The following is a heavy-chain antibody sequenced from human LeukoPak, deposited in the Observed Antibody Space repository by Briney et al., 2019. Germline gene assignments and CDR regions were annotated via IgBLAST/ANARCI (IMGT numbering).Heavy chain of an antibody. Sequence: GGSLRLSCAASGFTFSSYGMHWVRQAPGKGLKWVSSISGSGDSTFYADAVRGRFTISRDNSKNTLYLQLNSLRADDTALYYCAKSRALIAAAYFDSWGQGTLVTVSS. V-gene: IGHV3-23*01. J-gene: IGHJ4*02. D-gene: IGHD6-13*01. CDR1: GFTFSSYG. CDR3: AKSRALIAAAYFDS. CDR2: ISGSGDST.